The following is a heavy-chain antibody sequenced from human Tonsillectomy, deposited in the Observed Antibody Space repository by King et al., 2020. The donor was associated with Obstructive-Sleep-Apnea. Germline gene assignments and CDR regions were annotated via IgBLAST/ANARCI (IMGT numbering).Heavy chain of an antibody. J-gene: IGHJ4*02. CDR1: GFTFSTYG. CDR3: AKDSGVDCTGGSCYGYFDY. Sequence: VQLVESGGGVVQPGRSLRLSCAASGFTFSTYGMHCVRQAPGKGLEWVAVISYDGGNKYYADSVKGRFTISRDNSKNTLYLQMNSLRAEDTAVYYCAKDSGVDCTGGSCYGYFDYWGQGTLVTVSS. V-gene: IGHV3-30*18. D-gene: IGHD2-15*01. CDR2: ISYDGGNK.